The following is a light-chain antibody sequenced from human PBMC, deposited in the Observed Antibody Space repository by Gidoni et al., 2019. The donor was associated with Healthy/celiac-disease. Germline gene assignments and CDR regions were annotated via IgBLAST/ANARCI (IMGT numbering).Light chain of an antibody. CDR3: SSYTSSSHV. V-gene: IGLV2-14*01. J-gene: IGLJ1*01. CDR2: EVS. Sequence: QSALTQPASVSGSPGQSITISCTGTSSDVGGYNYVSWYQQHPGKAPNLMIYEVSNRPSGVSNRFSGSKSGNTASLTISGLQAEDEADYYCSSYTSSSHVFGTGTKVTVL. CDR1: SSDVGGYNY.